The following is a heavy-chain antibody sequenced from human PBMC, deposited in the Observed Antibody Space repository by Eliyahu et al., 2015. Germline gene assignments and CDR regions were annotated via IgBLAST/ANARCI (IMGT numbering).Heavy chain of an antibody. CDR3: AREEYGDSSSWDANYFDY. J-gene: IGHJ4*02. CDR2: INAGNGNT. D-gene: IGHD6-13*01. CDR1: GYTSTSXA. V-gene: IGHV1-3*01. Sequence: QVQLVQSGAEVKKPGASVKVSCKASGYTSTSXAMHWVRQAPGQRLEWRGWINAGNGNTKYSQKFQGRVTITRDTSASTAYMELSSLRSEDTAVYYCAREEYGDSSSWDANYFDYWGQGTLVTVSS.